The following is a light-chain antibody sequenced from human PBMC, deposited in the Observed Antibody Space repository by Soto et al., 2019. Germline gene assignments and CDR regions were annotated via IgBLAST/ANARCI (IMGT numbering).Light chain of an antibody. CDR2: VSS. CDR3: QQYNNWPLT. J-gene: IGKJ3*01. V-gene: IGKV3-15*01. Sequence: IVVTPSPATLSASPGERVTLSCRASQSVNTNLAWYQQKPGQAPRLLIYVSSTRATGVPARFSGSGSRTEFTLTISSLQSEDFAVYYCQQYNNWPLTFGPGTKVDI. CDR1: QSVNTN.